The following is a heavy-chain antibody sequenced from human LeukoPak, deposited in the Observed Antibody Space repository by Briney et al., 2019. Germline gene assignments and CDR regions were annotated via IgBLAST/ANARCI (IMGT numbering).Heavy chain of an antibody. CDR3: AKSESIIAVAGTLDY. J-gene: IGHJ4*02. V-gene: IGHV3-30*18. CDR1: AFTFSTYG. CDR2: ISSDGSHK. D-gene: IGHD6-19*01. Sequence: PGGSLRLSCAASAFTFSTYGMHWVRQAPGKGLEWVALISSDGSHKYYADSVKGRFTISRDNSKNTLYLQMNSLRAEDTAVYYCAKSESIIAVAGTLDYWGQGTLVTVSS.